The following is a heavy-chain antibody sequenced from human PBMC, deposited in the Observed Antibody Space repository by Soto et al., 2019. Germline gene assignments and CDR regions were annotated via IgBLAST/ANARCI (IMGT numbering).Heavy chain of an antibody. Sequence: PSETLSLTCTVSGGSITSGGYCWTWIRQHSVKGLEWMGHIYYSGSSSCNPSLKSRLTISIDTSKNQFSLKLTSVTAADMAVYYCARDGDYFGSGSPPLLSKWGQGTLVTVSS. V-gene: IGHV4-31*03. CDR1: GGSITSGGYC. CDR2: IYYSGSS. D-gene: IGHD3-10*01. J-gene: IGHJ4*02. CDR3: ARDGDYFGSGSPPLLSK.